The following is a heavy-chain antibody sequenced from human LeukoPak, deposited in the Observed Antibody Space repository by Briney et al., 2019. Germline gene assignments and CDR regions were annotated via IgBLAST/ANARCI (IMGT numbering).Heavy chain of an antibody. D-gene: IGHD2-21*01. CDR3: ARSQLLTSKFDP. V-gene: IGHV3-30-3*01. CDR1: GFTFDTYA. CDR2: ISHDESAK. J-gene: IGHJ5*02. Sequence: PGGSLRLSCAASGFTFDTYAIHWVRQAPGTGLEWVAVISHDESAKYYADSVTGRFIVSRDNSKNTSYLQINSLRPEDTAAYYCARSQLLTSKFDPWGQGALVTVSS.